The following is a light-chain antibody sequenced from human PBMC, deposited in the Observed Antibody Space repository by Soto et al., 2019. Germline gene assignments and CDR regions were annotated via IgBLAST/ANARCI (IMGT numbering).Light chain of an antibody. J-gene: IGKJ1*01. V-gene: IGKV1-5*03. CDR3: QHWVDYMWT. CDR2: KAS. Sequence: DIHLTQSPSTLSASVGDRVTITCRASQSLSSWMAWYQQKPGKAPKLLIYKASTLESGVPSRFSGSGSGTEFTLTISSLQPDDFATYYCQHWVDYMWTFGQGTKVEIK. CDR1: QSLSSW.